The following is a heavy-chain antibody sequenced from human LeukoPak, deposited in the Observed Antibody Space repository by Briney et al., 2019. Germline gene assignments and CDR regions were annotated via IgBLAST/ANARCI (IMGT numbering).Heavy chain of an antibody. CDR2: ISNTGTDT. D-gene: IGHD3-10*01. CDR1: GFTFTNYA. J-gene: IGHJ6*02. CDR3: AKVPYSDYGSGRPPFMDV. V-gene: IGHV3-23*01. Sequence: GGSLRLSCVASGFTFTNYAKSWIRQAPGKGLEWVSTISNTGTDTYYADSVQGRFTISRDNSENTLYLQMNNLRAEDTAIYYCAKVPYSDYGSGRPPFMDVWGQGTTVAVSS.